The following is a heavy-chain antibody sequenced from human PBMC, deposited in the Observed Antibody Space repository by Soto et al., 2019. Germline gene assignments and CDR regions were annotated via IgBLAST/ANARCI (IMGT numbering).Heavy chain of an antibody. V-gene: IGHV3-33*08. CDR2: IGYDGSNK. CDR3: ARGDCTGAYCYSWPFNYGVDV. D-gene: IGHD2-15*01. J-gene: IGHJ6*02. CDR1: ELPFNTFG. Sequence: QVQLVESGGGVVQPGGSLRLSFTTSELPFNTFGMYWVRQAPGKGLGWVAFIGYDGSNKYYGDSVKGRFTISRDNSKNTLYLQMNSLRAEDTALYYCARGDCTGAYCYSWPFNYGVDVWGQGTTVTVSS.